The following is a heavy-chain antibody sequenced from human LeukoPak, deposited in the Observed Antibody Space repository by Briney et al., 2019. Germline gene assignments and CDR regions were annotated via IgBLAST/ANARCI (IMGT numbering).Heavy chain of an antibody. CDR3: ARSGSPMTAMFDP. J-gene: IGHJ5*02. CDR2: IIPIFGTA. D-gene: IGHD2-21*02. CDR1: GGTLSSYA. Sequence: SVKVPCKASGGTLSSYAISWVRQAPGQGLEWMGGIIPIFGTANYAQKFQGRVTITADKSTSTAYMELSSLRSEDTAVYYCARSGSPMTAMFDPWGQGTLVTVSS. V-gene: IGHV1-69*06.